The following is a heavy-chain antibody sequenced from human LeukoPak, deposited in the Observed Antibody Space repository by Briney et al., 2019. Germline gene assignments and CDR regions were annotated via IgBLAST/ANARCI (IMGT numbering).Heavy chain of an antibody. V-gene: IGHV3-74*01. CDR2: IKSDGGTT. CDR3: ARVVGSDTMTPYGMDV. J-gene: IGHJ6*02. CDR1: GSTFSSHW. Sequence: GGSLRLSCAASGSTFSSHWMHWVRQTPGRGLVWVSRIKSDGGTTIYADSVKGRFTISRDNAKNTLYLQMNSLRVEDTAVYYCARVVGSDTMTPYGMDVWGQGTTVAVSS. D-gene: IGHD3-22*01.